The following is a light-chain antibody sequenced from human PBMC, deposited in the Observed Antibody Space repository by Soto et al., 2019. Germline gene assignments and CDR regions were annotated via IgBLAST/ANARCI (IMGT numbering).Light chain of an antibody. CDR2: DVS. CDR1: SSDVGGYNY. Sequence: QSALTQPASVSGSPGQSITISCSGTSSDVGGYNYVSWYQQHPGKAPKLMIYDVSNRPSGVSNRFAGSKSGNTASLTIPGLQDEDEADYYCSSYTSSSTYVFATGTKLTFL. J-gene: IGLJ1*01. CDR3: SSYTSSSTYV. V-gene: IGLV2-14*01.